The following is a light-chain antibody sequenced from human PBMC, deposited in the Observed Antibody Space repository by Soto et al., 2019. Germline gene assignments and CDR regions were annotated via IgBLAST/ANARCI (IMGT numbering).Light chain of an antibody. CDR3: KSYAGSNTYV. Sequence: QSVLTQPPSASGSPGQSVTISCTGTKNDIGVYDFVSWYQHHPGKAPRLIIYEVVQRPSGVPDRFSCSKSGNTASLTVSGLQAADEADYFCKSYAGSNTYVFGSGTKLTVL. CDR1: KNDIGVYDF. CDR2: EVV. J-gene: IGLJ1*01. V-gene: IGLV2-8*01.